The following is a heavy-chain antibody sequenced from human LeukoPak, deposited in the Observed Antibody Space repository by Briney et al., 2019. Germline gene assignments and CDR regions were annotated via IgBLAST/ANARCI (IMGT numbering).Heavy chain of an antibody. Sequence: ASVKVSCKASGNTFSIFGITWVRQAPGQGLEWMGWISLYNGNTNYAQNFQGRVTMTRDTSINTAYMELSGLRSDDTAVYYCARGVAAYTYYSDSSCYDWGQGTLLTVSS. D-gene: IGHD3-22*01. CDR3: ARGVAAYTYYSDSSCYD. CDR2: ISLYNGNT. CDR1: GNTFSIFG. V-gene: IGHV1-18*01. J-gene: IGHJ4*02.